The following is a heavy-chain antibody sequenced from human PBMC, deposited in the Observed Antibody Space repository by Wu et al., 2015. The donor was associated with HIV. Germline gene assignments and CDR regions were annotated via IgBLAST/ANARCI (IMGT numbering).Heavy chain of an antibody. D-gene: IGHD5-24*01. CDR1: GGTFSSYA. Sequence: QVQLVQSGAEVKKPGSSVKVSCKASGGTFSSYAISWVRQAPGQGLEWMGRIIPIFGTANYAQKFQGRVTITADESTSTAYMELSSPRSEDTAVYYCARDREMATIPVDYYYYGMDVWAKGPRSPSP. CDR2: IIPIFGTA. V-gene: IGHV1-69*13. J-gene: IGHJ6*02. CDR3: ARDREMATIPVDYYYYGMDV.